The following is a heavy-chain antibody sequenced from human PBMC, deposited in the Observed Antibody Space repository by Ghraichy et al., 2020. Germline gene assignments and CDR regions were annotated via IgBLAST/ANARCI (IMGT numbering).Heavy chain of an antibody. CDR2: ISSSSTI. CDR3: ARDWLAGKSDY. CDR1: GFTFSSYS. Sequence: GGSLRLSCAASGFTFSSYSMNWVRQAPGKGLEWVSYISSSSTIYYADSVKGRFTISRDNAKNSLYLQMNSLRDEDTTVYYCARDWLAGKSDYWGQGTLVTVSS. V-gene: IGHV3-48*02. D-gene: IGHD6-19*01. J-gene: IGHJ4*02.